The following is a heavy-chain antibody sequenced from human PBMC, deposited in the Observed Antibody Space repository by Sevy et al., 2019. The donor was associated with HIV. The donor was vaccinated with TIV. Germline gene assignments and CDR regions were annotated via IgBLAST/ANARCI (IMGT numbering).Heavy chain of an antibody. D-gene: IGHD1-20*01. J-gene: IGHJ4*02. Sequence: SETLSLTCTVSGGSMNIYYWSWIRQPPGKGLEWIGYIYYSGSTNYNPSLKSRVTISVDPSKNQFSLKLRSVTAGDTAVYYCARVGFNWNDVDYWGQGTLVTVSS. CDR1: GGSMNIYY. V-gene: IGHV4-59*01. CDR3: ARVGFNWNDVDY. CDR2: IYYSGST.